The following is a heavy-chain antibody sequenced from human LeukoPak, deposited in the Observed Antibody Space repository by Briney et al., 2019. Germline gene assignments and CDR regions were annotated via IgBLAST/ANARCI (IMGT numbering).Heavy chain of an antibody. V-gene: IGHV3-66*01. Sequence: GGSLRLSCAASGFTVSSNYMSWVRQAPGRGLEWVSLIYSGGSTHYADSVKGRFTISRDNSKNTLYLQMNSLRAEDTAVCYCARSAGIAATIVLGYWGQGTLVTVSS. J-gene: IGHJ4*02. CDR3: ARSAGIAATIVLGY. D-gene: IGHD5-12*01. CDR2: IYSGGST. CDR1: GFTVSSNY.